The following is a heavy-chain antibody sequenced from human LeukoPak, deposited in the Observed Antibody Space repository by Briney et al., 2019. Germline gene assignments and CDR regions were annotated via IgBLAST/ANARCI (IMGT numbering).Heavy chain of an antibody. J-gene: IGHJ6*03. CDR3: AREGTWIQLWLPDYYYYMDV. Sequence: ASVKVSCKASGYTFTGYYMHWVRQAPGQGLEWMGWINPNSGGTNYAQKFQGRVTMTRDTSISTAYTELSRLRSDDTAVYYCAREGTWIQLWLPDYYYYMDVWGKGTTVTISS. D-gene: IGHD5-18*01. V-gene: IGHV1-2*02. CDR1: GYTFTGYY. CDR2: INPNSGGT.